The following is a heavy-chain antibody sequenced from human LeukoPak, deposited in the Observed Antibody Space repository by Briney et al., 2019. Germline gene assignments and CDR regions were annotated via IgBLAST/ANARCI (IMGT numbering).Heavy chain of an antibody. Sequence: SETLSLTCTVSGGSISSGSYYWSWIRQPAGKGLEWIGRIYTSGSTNYNPSLKSRVTMSVDTSKNQFSLKLSSVTAADTAVYYCARTERYNWNYDSAFDIWGQGTMVTVSS. CDR3: ARTERYNWNYDSAFDI. D-gene: IGHD1-7*01. CDR1: GGSISSGSYY. V-gene: IGHV4-61*02. CDR2: IYTSGST. J-gene: IGHJ3*02.